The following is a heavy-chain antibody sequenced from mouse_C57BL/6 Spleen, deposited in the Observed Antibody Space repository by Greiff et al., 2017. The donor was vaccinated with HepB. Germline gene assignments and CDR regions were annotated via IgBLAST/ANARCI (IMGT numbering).Heavy chain of an antibody. Sequence: QVQLKQSGPELVKPGASVKISCKASGYAFSSSWMNWVKQRPGKGLEWIGRIYPGDGDTNYNGKFKGKATLTADKSSSTAYMQLSSLTSEDSAVYFCARHYGSSYVDYWGQGTTLTVSS. D-gene: IGHD1-1*01. V-gene: IGHV1-82*01. CDR1: GYAFSSSW. J-gene: IGHJ2*01. CDR2: IYPGDGDT. CDR3: ARHYGSSYVDY.